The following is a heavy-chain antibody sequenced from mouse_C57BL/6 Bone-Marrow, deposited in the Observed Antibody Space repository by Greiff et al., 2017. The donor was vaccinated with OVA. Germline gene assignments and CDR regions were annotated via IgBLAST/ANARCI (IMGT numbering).Heavy chain of an antibody. D-gene: IGHD2-1*01. CDR2: IYPRSGNT. CDR3: ARSGYLLWVFDY. J-gene: IGHJ2*01. CDR1: GYTFTSYG. Sequence: VQLQQSGAELARPGASVKLSCKASGYTFTSYGISWVKQRTGQGLEWIGEIYPRSGNTYYNEKFKGKATLTADKSSSTAYMDLRSLTSEDSAVYFCARSGYLLWVFDYWGQGTTLTVSS. V-gene: IGHV1-81*01.